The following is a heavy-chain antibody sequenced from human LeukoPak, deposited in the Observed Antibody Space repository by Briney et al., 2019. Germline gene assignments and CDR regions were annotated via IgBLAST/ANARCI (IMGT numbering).Heavy chain of an antibody. CDR1: GDSVSSNSAA. V-gene: IGHV6-1*01. CDR3: ARDLTMVRGVIIDAFDI. CDR2: TYYRSKWYN. Sequence: SQTLSLTCAISGDSVSSNSAAWNWIGQSPSRGLEWLGRTYYRSKWYNDYAVSVKSRITINPDTSKNQFSLQLNSVTPEDTAVYYCARDLTMVRGVIIDAFDIWGQGTMVTVSS. D-gene: IGHD3-10*01. J-gene: IGHJ3*02.